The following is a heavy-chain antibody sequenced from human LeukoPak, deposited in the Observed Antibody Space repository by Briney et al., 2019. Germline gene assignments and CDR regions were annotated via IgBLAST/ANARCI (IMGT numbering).Heavy chain of an antibody. Sequence: GGSLRLSCVASGFIFKNHAMTWVRKTPGKGLEWVASISGSDGSTFYRDSVRGRFTISRDNSANTLFLQMKNLRPEDTALYYCTKFDSWGRGVLVTVSS. V-gene: IGHV3-23*01. CDR2: ISGSDGST. CDR1: GFIFKNHA. J-gene: IGHJ4*02. CDR3: TKFDS.